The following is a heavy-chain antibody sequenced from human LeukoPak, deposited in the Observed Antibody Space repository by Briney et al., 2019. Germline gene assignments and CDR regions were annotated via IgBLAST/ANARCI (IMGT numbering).Heavy chain of an antibody. Sequence: GGSLSLSCAASGFTFSDYAMHWARQAPGRGLEYVSAISSNGVKTYYAESVKGRFTISRDNSKNTLYLQMSSLRPEDTAMYYCVNQISGWVYWGQGTLVTVSS. CDR3: VNQISGWVY. D-gene: IGHD6-19*01. V-gene: IGHV3-64D*06. CDR2: ISSNGVKT. CDR1: GFTFSDYA. J-gene: IGHJ4*02.